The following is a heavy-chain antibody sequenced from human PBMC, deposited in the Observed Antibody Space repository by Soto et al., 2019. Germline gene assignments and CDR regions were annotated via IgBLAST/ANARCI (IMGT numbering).Heavy chain of an antibody. CDR3: ARANSGWYSNFDH. CDR2: ISSSSSYI. Sequence: GGSLRLSCAASGFTFSSYSMNWVRQAPGKGLEWVSSISSSSSYIYYADSVKGRFTISRDNAKNSLYLQMNSLRAEDTAVYYCARANSGWYSNFDHWGQGTLVTVSS. V-gene: IGHV3-21*01. D-gene: IGHD6-19*01. J-gene: IGHJ4*02. CDR1: GFTFSSYS.